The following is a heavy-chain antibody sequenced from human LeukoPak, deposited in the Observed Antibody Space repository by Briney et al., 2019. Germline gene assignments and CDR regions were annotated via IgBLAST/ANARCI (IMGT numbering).Heavy chain of an antibody. J-gene: IGHJ4*02. D-gene: IGHD2-21*01. V-gene: IGHV3-30*04. CDR3: ARERADAIEAFDS. Sequence: PGRSLSLSCEASGFTFSSHSINWVRQAPGQGLEWVAVISSDGNSKHYGDSVRGRFTISRDNSKNTLWLQMSSLRAEDTALYYCARERADAIEAFDSWGQGTLVTVSS. CDR2: ISSDGNSK. CDR1: GFTFSSHS.